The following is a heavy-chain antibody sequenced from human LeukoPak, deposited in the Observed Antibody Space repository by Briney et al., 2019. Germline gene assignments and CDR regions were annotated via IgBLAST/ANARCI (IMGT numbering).Heavy chain of an antibody. V-gene: IGHV3-23*01. CDR2: INAVDTNT. Sequence: PGGSLRLSCAASKFTFSSYWMSWVRQAPGKGLEWVSTINAVDTNTYYADSVKGRFTVSRDNSKNTLYLQMNSLRAEDTAVYYCAKQFLETSWAQGTLVTVSS. CDR3: AKQFLETS. CDR1: KFTFSSYW. D-gene: IGHD1-14*01. J-gene: IGHJ4*02.